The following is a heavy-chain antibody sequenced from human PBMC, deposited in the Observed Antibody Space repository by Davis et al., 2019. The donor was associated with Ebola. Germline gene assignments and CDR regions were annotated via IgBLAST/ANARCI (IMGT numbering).Heavy chain of an antibody. Sequence: GESLKISCAASGFPFSRYGIPWVRQPPANGLEWGAVISYDGRNKYYADSVKGRFTISRDNSKNTLYLQMNSLRAEDTAVYYCARVTCSGGSCYYYYGMDVWGQGTTVTVSS. V-gene: IGHV3-30*03. CDR2: ISYDGRNK. CDR3: ARVTCSGGSCYYYYGMDV. D-gene: IGHD2-15*01. J-gene: IGHJ6*02. CDR1: GFPFSRYG.